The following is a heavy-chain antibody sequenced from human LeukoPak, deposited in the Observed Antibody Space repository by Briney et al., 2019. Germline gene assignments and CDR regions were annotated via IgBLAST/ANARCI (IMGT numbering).Heavy chain of an antibody. V-gene: IGHV1-69*04. CDR1: GGTFSSYA. CDR3: ARVDLMVRGVALDY. J-gene: IGHJ4*02. D-gene: IGHD3-10*01. CDR2: IIPILGIA. Sequence: SVKVSCKASGGTFSSYAISWVRQAPGQGLEWMGRIIPILGIANYAQKFQGRVTITADKSTSTAYMELSSLRSEDTAVYYCARVDLMVRGVALDYWGQGTLVIVSS.